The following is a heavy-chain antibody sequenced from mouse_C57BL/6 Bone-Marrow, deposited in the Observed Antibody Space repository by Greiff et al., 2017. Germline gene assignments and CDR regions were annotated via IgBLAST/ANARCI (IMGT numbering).Heavy chain of an antibody. V-gene: IGHV5-6*01. CDR2: ISSGGSYT. Sequence: EVMLVESGGDLVKPGGSLKLSCAASGFTFSSYGMSWVRQTPDKRLAWVATISSGGSYTYYPDSVKGRFTISRDNAKNTLYLQMSSLQSEDTAMDYCARQGYYYAMDDWGQGTSVTVSS. CDR1: GFTFSSYG. CDR3: ARQGYYYAMDD. J-gene: IGHJ4*01.